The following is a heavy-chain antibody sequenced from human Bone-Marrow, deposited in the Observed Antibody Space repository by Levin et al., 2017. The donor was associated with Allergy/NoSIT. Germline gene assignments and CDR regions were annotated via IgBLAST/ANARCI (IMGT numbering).Heavy chain of an antibody. CDR2: FVTDGGT. D-gene: IGHD6-6*01. CDR3: AKHGFNTGSSHGGFDY. CDR1: GFTFSSQA. Sequence: PGGSLRLSCAASGFTFSSQAMSWVRQAPGKGLEWVSTFVTDGGTYYADSVKGRFTISRDISKNTLYLQMSSLRADDTAEYYCAKHGFNTGSSHGGFDYWGQGTLVTVSS. V-gene: IGHV3-23*01. J-gene: IGHJ4*02.